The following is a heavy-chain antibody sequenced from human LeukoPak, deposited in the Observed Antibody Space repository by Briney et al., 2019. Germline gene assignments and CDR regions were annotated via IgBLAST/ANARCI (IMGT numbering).Heavy chain of an antibody. CDR1: GGSFSGYY. CDR2: INHSGST. V-gene: IGHV4-34*01. D-gene: IGHD6-13*01. Sequence: SETLSLTCAVYGGSFSGYYWSWIRQPPGKGLEWIGEINHSGSTNYNPSLKSRVTISVDTSKNQFSLKLSSVTAADTAVYYCARELAAAGTGLDYWGQGTLVTVSS. J-gene: IGHJ4*02. CDR3: ARELAAAGTGLDY.